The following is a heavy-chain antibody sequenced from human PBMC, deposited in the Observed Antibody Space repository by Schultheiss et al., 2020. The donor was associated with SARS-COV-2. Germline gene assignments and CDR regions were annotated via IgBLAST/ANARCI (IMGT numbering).Heavy chain of an antibody. D-gene: IGHD4-17*01. V-gene: IGHV4-59*01. CDR3: ARKTDYGDSATEFDP. CDR2: ISDGRST. Sequence: GSLRLSCSVSGESIRNYYWTWIRQPPGKGLEWIGYISDGRSTDYNPSLQSRVTISLDPSKNQLSLKMRSVTAADTAVYYCARKTDYGDSATEFDPWGQGTLVTVSS. CDR1: GESIRNYY. J-gene: IGHJ5*02.